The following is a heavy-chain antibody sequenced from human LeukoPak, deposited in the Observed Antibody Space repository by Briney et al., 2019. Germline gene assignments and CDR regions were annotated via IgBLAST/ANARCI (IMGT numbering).Heavy chain of an antibody. Sequence: GGSLRLSCAASGFTFSDCYMSWIRQAPGKGLEWVSYISSSSSYTNYADSVKGRFTISRDNAKNSLYLQMNSLRAEDTAVYYCARYCSGGSCPSSRWFDPWGQGTLVTVSS. D-gene: IGHD2-15*01. J-gene: IGHJ5*02. V-gene: IGHV3-11*06. CDR3: ARYCSGGSCPSSRWFDP. CDR2: ISSSSSYT. CDR1: GFTFSDCY.